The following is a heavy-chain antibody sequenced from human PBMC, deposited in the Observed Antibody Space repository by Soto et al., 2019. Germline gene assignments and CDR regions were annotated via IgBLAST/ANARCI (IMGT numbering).Heavy chain of an antibody. V-gene: IGHV3-66*01. CDR3: ARNGDSSDYRGWFDP. CDR1: GFTVISNC. J-gene: IGHJ5*02. Sequence: GGSLRLSCAASGFTVISNCMSWVRQAPGKGLEWVSVIYSGGTTYYADSVKGRFTIYKDNYKNTLYLQMNSLRAEDTAVYYCARNGDSSDYRGWFDPWGQGTLVTVSS. CDR2: IYSGGTT. D-gene: IGHD3-22*01.